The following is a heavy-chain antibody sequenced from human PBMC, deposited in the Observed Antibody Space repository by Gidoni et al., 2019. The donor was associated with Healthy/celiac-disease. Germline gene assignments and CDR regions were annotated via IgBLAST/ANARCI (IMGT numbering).Heavy chain of an antibody. CDR2: ISYDGSNK. V-gene: IGHV3-30*18. CDR1: TFSSYG. Sequence: TFSSYGMHWVRQAPGKGLEWVAVISYDGSNKYYADSVKGRFTISRDNSKNTLYLQMNSLRAEDTAVYYCAKDRDYTPLGYYYYGMDVWGQGTTVTVSS. J-gene: IGHJ6*02. CDR3: AKDRDYTPLGYYYYGMDV. D-gene: IGHD4-4*01.